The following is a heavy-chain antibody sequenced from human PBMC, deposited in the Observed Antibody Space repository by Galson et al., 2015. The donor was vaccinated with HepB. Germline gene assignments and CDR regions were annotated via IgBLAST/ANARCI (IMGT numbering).Heavy chain of an antibody. CDR1: GFTFGDYA. CDR2: IRSKAYGGTT. Sequence: SLRLSCAASGFTFGDYAMSWVRQAPGKGLEWVGFIRSKAYGGTTEYAASVKGRFTISRDDSKSIAYLQMNSLKTEDTAVYYCTSLLLAHMIVVVTSPGAFDIWGQGTMVTVSS. CDR3: TSLLLAHMIVVVTSPGAFDI. V-gene: IGHV3-49*04. D-gene: IGHD3-22*01. J-gene: IGHJ3*02.